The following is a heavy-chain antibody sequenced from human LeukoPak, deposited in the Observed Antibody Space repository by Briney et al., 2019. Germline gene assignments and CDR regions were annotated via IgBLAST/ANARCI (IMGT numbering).Heavy chain of an antibody. J-gene: IGHJ4*02. D-gene: IGHD5-12*01. CDR2: ISYDGSNK. Sequence: GGSLRLSCAASGFTFSSYGMHWVRQAPGKGLEWVAVISYDGSNKYYADSVKGRFTISRDNSKHTLYLQMNSLRAEDTAVYYCAKDLDSGYDLYTFDYWGQGTLVTVSS. V-gene: IGHV3-30*18. CDR3: AKDLDSGYDLYTFDY. CDR1: GFTFSSYG.